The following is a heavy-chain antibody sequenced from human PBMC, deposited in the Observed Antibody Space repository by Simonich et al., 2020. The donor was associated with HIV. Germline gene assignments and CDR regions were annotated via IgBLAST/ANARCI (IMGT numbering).Heavy chain of an antibody. Sequence: EVQLVESGGGLVQPGGSLRLSCAASGFTFSSYSMSWVRQVPGKVLGLCSYMYISSTNIYEADYCKGRFTISRDNAKNSLYLQMNSLRVEDTAVYYCARDFRRYNWNYDAFDIWGRGTMVTVSS. J-gene: IGHJ3*02. CDR1: GFTFSSYS. CDR3: ARDFRRYNWNYDAFDI. CDR2: MYISSTNI. D-gene: IGHD1-7*01. V-gene: IGHV3-48*01.